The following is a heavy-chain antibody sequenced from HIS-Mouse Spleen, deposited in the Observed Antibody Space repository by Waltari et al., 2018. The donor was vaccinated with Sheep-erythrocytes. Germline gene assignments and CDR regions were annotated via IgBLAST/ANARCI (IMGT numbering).Heavy chain of an antibody. CDR2: IYYSGGT. CDR3: ARDEGTYYDFWSGYPPSYYFDY. CDR1: GGSISSSSYY. D-gene: IGHD3-3*01. V-gene: IGHV4-39*07. J-gene: IGHJ4*02. Sequence: QLQLQESGPGLVKPSETLSLTCTVSGGSISSSSYYWGWIRQPPGKGLEWIGSIYYSGGTYYNPSLKSRVTISVDTSKNQFSLKLSSVTAADTAVYYCARDEGTYYDFWSGYPPSYYFDYWGQGTLVTVSS.